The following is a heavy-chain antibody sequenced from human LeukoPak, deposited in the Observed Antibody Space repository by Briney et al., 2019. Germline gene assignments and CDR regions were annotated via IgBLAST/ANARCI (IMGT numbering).Heavy chain of an antibody. CDR1: GFTFSSYG. CDR2: ISYDGSNK. Sequence: GRSLRLSCAASGFTFSSYGMHWVRQAPGKGLEWVAVISYDGSNKYYADSVKGRFTISRDNSKNTLYLQMNSLRAENTAVYYCAAIGYSSGWSPGWGQGTLVTVSS. D-gene: IGHD6-19*01. CDR3: AAIGYSSGWSPG. V-gene: IGHV3-30*03. J-gene: IGHJ4*02.